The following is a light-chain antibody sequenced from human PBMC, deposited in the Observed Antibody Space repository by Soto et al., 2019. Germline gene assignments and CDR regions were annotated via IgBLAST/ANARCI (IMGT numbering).Light chain of an antibody. J-gene: IGLJ2*01. CDR1: NIRSKN. Sequence: SYELTQPLSVSVALGQTAKITCEGDNIRSKNVHWYQQKAGQAPVVVINRDFNRPSGIPERISGPNSGNTATLTITSAQAGDEADYYCQVWDSGSVVFGGGTKLTVL. CDR2: RDF. V-gene: IGLV3-9*01. CDR3: QVWDSGSVV.